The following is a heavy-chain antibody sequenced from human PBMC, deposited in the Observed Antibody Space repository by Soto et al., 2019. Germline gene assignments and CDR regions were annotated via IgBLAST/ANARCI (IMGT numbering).Heavy chain of an antibody. V-gene: IGHV4-31*03. D-gene: IGHD2-15*01. CDR1: GGSISSGGYY. J-gene: IGHJ5*02. Sequence: QVQLQESGPGLVKPSQTLSLTCTVSGGSISSGGYYWSWIRQHPGKGLEWIGYIYYSGSTYYNPSLKSRVTISVDTSKNQFSRKLSSVTAADTAVYYCAREGLLGISAGFDPWGQGTLVTVSS. CDR3: AREGLLGISAGFDP. CDR2: IYYSGST.